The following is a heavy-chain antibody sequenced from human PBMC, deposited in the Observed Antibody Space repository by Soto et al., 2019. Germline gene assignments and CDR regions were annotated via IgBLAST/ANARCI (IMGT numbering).Heavy chain of an antibody. CDR3: ARGLRGYSYGSGSNYFDY. Sequence: QVQLQQWGAGLLKPSETLSLTCAVYGGSFSGYYWSWIRQPPGKGLEWIGEINHSGSTNYNPSLKSRVTIPGDTSQNQFSLTLSSVTAADTAVYYCARGLRGYSYGSGSNYFDYWGQGTLVTVSS. D-gene: IGHD5-18*01. V-gene: IGHV4-34*01. J-gene: IGHJ4*02. CDR2: INHSGST. CDR1: GGSFSGYY.